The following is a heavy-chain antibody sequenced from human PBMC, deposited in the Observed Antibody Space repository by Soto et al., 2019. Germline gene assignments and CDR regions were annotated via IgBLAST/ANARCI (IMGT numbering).Heavy chain of an antibody. V-gene: IGHV1-18*01. Sequence: ASVKVSCKASGYTFTSYGISWVRQAPGQGLEWMGWISAYNGNTNYAQKLQGRVTMTTDTSTSTAYMELRSLRSDDTAVYYCARGASYYGSGSYKDYYYYYYGMDVWGQGTTVTVSS. D-gene: IGHD3-10*01. CDR3: ARGASYYGSGSYKDYYYYYYGMDV. J-gene: IGHJ6*02. CDR1: GYTFTSYG. CDR2: ISAYNGNT.